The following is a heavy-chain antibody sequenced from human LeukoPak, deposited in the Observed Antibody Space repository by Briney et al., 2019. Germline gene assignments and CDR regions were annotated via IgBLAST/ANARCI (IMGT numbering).Heavy chain of an antibody. J-gene: IGHJ4*02. CDR2: IYDSGST. V-gene: IGHV4-59*01. D-gene: IGHD3-9*01. CDR1: GGSISSYY. Sequence: SETLSLTCTVSGGSISSYYWNWIRQPPGKGLEWIGYIYDSGSTNYNPSLESRVTISVDTSKNQFSLKLNSVTAADTAVYYCAREGLYDILTGLRAFDYWGQGTLVTVSS. CDR3: AREGLYDILTGLRAFDY.